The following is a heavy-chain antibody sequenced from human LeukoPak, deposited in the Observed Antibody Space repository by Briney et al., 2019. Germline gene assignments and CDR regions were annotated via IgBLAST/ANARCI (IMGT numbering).Heavy chain of an antibody. CDR2: IYKDGST. J-gene: IGHJ3*02. Sequence: GGSLRLSCGVSGFTVSNNYMTWVRQAPGKGLEWVSVIYKDGSTYYADSVKGRFTISRDNSKNTLYLQMNSLRAEDTAVYYCAKESIVVVPADGGEDVFDIWGQGTMVTVSS. CDR3: AKESIVVVPADGGEDVFDI. CDR1: GFTVSNNY. D-gene: IGHD2-2*01. V-gene: IGHV3-53*05.